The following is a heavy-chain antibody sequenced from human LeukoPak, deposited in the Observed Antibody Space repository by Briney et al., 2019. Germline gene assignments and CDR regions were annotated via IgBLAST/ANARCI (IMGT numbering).Heavy chain of an antibody. Sequence: VSVKVSCKASGYTFTGYYMHWVRQAPGQGLEWMGWINPNSGGTNYAQKFQGRVTMTRDTSISTAYMELSRLTSDDTAVYYCARGREVAGTVGYWGQGTLVTVSS. V-gene: IGHV1-2*02. D-gene: IGHD6-19*01. CDR1: GYTFTGYY. CDR2: INPNSGGT. J-gene: IGHJ4*02. CDR3: ARGREVAGTVGY.